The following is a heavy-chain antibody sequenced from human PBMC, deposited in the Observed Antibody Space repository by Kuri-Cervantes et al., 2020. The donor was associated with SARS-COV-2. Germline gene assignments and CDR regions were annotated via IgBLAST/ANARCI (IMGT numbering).Heavy chain of an antibody. D-gene: IGHD3-22*01. CDR3: ARDPTYYYDSSGYYRAWFFDY. J-gene: IGHJ4*02. V-gene: IGHV3-23*01. CDR1: GFTFSSYA. Sequence: GESLKISCAASGFTFSSYAMSWVRQAPGKGLEWVSAISGSGGSTYYADSVKGRFTISRDNSKNTLYLQMNSLRAEDTAVYYCARDPTYYYDSSGYYRAWFFDYWGQGTLVTVSS. CDR2: ISGSGGST.